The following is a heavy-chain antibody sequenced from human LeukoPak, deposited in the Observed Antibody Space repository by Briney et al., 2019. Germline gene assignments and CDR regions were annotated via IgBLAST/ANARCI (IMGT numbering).Heavy chain of an antibody. CDR3: AKDPNPNPRGIFEY. D-gene: IGHD6-13*01. CDR1: GYTFTGYY. J-gene: IGHJ4*02. Sequence: GASVKVSCKASGYTFTGYYMHWVRQAPGQWLEWMGWINPNSGGTNYAQKFQGRVTMTRDTSISTAYMELSRLRSDDTAVYYCAKDPNPNPRGIFEYWGQETLVTVSS. CDR2: INPNSGGT. V-gene: IGHV1-2*02.